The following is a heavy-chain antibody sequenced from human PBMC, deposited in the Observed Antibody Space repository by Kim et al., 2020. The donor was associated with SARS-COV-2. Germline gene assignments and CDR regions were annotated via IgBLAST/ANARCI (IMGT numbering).Heavy chain of an antibody. CDR2: INHSGSS. J-gene: IGHJ4*02. CDR3: ARGGKYSSGPWGY. V-gene: IGHV4-34*01. D-gene: IGHD6-19*01. Sequence: SETLSLTCAVYGGSFSGYYWSWIRQPPGKGLEWIGKINHSGSSNYNPSLKSRVTISVDTSKNQFSLKLSSVTAADTAVYYCARGGKYSSGPWGYWGQGTLVTVSS. CDR1: GGSFSGYY.